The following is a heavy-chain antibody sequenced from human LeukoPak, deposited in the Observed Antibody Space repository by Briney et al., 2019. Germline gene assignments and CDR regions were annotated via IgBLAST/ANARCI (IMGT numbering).Heavy chain of an antibody. D-gene: IGHD5-24*01. CDR3: AKWSRDGNHFDY. V-gene: IGHV3-9*01. CDR2: ISWNSGSI. J-gene: IGHJ4*02. CDR1: GFTFDDYA. Sequence: GGSLRLSCAASGFTFDDYAMHWVRQAPGKGLDWVSGISWNSGSIGYADSVKGRFTISRDNAKNSLYLQMNSLRAEDTALYYCAKWSRDGNHFDYWGQGTLVTVSS.